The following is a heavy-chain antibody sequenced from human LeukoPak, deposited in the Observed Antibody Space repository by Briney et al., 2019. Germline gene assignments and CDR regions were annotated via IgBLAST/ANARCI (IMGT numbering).Heavy chain of an antibody. CDR3: ARLRDYSVTWYFDS. V-gene: IGHV3-53*01. Sequence: PGGSLRLSCAASGFTVSSNYMSWVRQAPGKGLEWVSVIYSGGSTYYADSVKGRFTISRDNSKNTLYLQMNSLRAEDTAVYYCARLRDYSVTWYFDSWGQGTLVTVSS. J-gene: IGHJ4*02. CDR2: IYSGGST. D-gene: IGHD5/OR15-5a*01. CDR1: GFTVSSNY.